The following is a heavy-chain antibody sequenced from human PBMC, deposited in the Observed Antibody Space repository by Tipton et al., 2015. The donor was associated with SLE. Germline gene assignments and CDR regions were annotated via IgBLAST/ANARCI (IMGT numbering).Heavy chain of an antibody. CDR3: AKDYNYDYPDYN. Sequence: TLSLTCTVSGGSISSGSYYWSWIRQPAGKGLEWIGRIYTSGSTNYNPSLKSRVTISVDTSKNQFSLRVTSVTAADTAVYYCAKDYNYDYPDYNWGQGTLVIVSS. J-gene: IGHJ4*02. CDR2: IYTSGST. V-gene: IGHV4-61*02. CDR1: GGSISSGSYY. D-gene: IGHD4-17*01.